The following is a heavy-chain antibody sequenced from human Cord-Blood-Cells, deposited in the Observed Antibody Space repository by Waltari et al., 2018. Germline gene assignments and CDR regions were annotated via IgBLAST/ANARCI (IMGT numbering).Heavy chain of an antibody. J-gene: IGHJ6*02. V-gene: IGHV1-69*06. CDR3: ARKSIAAAGTHYYYYGMDV. D-gene: IGHD6-13*01. Sequence: QVQLVQSGAEVKKPGSSVKVSCKASGGPFSSSALSWVRQAPGPGLEWMGGVIPIIGRGNYAQEFKGRVTITADKSTSTADMELSSLRSEDTAVYYCARKSIAAAGTHYYYYGMDVWGQGTTVTVSS. CDR2: VIPIIGRG. CDR1: GGPFSSSA.